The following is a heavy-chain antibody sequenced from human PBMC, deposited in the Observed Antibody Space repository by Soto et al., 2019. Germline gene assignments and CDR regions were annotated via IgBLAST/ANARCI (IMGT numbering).Heavy chain of an antibody. D-gene: IGHD1-1*01. V-gene: IGHV1-18*01. CDR1: GYTFTSYG. CDR3: ARGRYGDY. CDR2: ISAHNGNT. Sequence: QVHLVQSGAEVKKPGASVKVSCKGSGYTFTSYGITWVRQAPGQGLEWMGWISAHNGNTDYAQKLQGRVTVTRDTSTSTASMELRSLRSDATAVYYCARGRYGDYWGQGALVTGSS. J-gene: IGHJ4*02.